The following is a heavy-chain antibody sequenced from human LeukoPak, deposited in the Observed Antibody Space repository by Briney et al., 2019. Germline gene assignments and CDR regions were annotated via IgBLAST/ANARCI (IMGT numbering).Heavy chain of an antibody. D-gene: IGHD4-17*01. CDR2: ISYDGSNK. CDR1: GFTFSSYA. J-gene: IGHJ4*02. Sequence: GGSLRLSCAASGFTFSSYAMHWVRQAPGKGLEWVAVISYDGSNKYYADSVKGRFTISRDNSKNTLYLQMNSLRAEDTAVYYCARTGYGDSAYWGQGTLVTVSS. CDR3: ARTGYGDSAY. V-gene: IGHV3-30*04.